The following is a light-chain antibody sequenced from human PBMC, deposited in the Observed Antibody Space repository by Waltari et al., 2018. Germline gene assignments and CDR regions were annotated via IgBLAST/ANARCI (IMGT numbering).Light chain of an antibody. CDR3: QQYYSTPHT. V-gene: IGKV4-1*01. CDR2: WAS. CDR1: QSLLYSSNNKNY. J-gene: IGKJ2*01. Sequence: DIVMTQSPDSLAVSLGERATINCKSSQSLLYSSNNKNYLVWYQQKPGQPPKLLIYWASTRESGVPDRFSGSGSGTDFTLTISSLQAEDVAVYYCQQYYSTPHTFGQGTKLEIK.